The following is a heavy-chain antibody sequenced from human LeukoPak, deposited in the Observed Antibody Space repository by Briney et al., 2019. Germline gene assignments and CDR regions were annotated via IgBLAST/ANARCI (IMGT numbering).Heavy chain of an antibody. CDR3: ARAKLYYYGSGSPRWFDP. Sequence: PSETLSLTCAVYGGSFSGYYWSWIRQPPGKGLEWTGEINHSGSTNYNPSPKSRVTISVDTSKNQFSLKLSSVTAADTAVYYCARAKLYYYGSGSPRWFDPWGQGTLVTVSS. CDR1: GGSFSGYY. D-gene: IGHD3-10*01. V-gene: IGHV4-34*01. CDR2: INHSGST. J-gene: IGHJ5*02.